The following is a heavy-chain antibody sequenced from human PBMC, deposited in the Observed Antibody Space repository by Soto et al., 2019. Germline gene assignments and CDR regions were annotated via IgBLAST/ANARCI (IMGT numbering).Heavy chain of an antibody. Sequence: QVQLVESGGGVVQPGRSLRLSCAASGFTFSSYGMHWVRQAPGKGLEWVAVISYDGSNKYYADSVKGRFTISRDNSKNTLYLQMNSLRAEDTAVYYCAKPFATVTTEGYFDYWGQGTLVTVSS. CDR3: AKPFATVTTEGYFDY. CDR2: ISYDGSNK. J-gene: IGHJ4*02. CDR1: GFTFSSYG. V-gene: IGHV3-30*18. D-gene: IGHD4-17*01.